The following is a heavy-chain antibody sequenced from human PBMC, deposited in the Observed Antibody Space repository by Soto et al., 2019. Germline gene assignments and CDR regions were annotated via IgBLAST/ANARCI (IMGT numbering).Heavy chain of an antibody. J-gene: IGHJ4*02. CDR3: VRSTGGLDL. CDR2: ISSNGDNT. V-gene: IGHV3-64D*06. D-gene: IGHD7-27*01. CDR1: GFTFRYYA. Sequence: EVQLVESGGGVVQPGGSLRLSCSASGFTFRYYAMHWVRQAPGKGLEYVSAISSNGDNTYYADSVKGRFTISRDISKNTLYLHMSSLGAAATAVSSCVRSTGGLDLWGQGTLVPVSS.